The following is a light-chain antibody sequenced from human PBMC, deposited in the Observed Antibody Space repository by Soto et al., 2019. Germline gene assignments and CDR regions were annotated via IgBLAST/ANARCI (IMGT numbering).Light chain of an antibody. CDR3: QQYRSLIT. J-gene: IGKJ5*01. V-gene: IGKV3D-20*01. CDR1: QSVSSSY. Sequence: ILVSQSPATLSFFPGGRAPLSCGASQSVSSSYLAWYQLKSGLAPRLLIYDASSRATGIPDRFSGSGSGTDFTLTINRLEPEDSAVYYCQQYRSLITFGQGTRLEI. CDR2: DAS.